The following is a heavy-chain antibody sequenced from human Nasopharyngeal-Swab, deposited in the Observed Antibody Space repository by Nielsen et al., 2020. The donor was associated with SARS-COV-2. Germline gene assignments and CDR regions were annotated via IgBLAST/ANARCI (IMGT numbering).Heavy chain of an antibody. CDR3: ARVGAMVRGVIIPNPIDY. D-gene: IGHD3-10*01. J-gene: IGHJ4*02. CDR1: GYTFTSYG. CDR2: ISAYNGNT. Sequence: ASVKVSRKASGYTFTSYGISWVRQAPGQGLEWMGWISAYNGNTNYAQKLQGRVTMTTDTSTSTAYMELRSLRSDDTAVYYCARVGAMVRGVIIPNPIDYWGQGTLVTVSS. V-gene: IGHV1-18*01.